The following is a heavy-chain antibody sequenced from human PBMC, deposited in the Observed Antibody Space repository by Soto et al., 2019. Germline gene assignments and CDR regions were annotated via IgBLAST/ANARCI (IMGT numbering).Heavy chain of an antibody. D-gene: IGHD3-3*01. J-gene: IGHJ6*02. CDR1: GFTFSSYG. CDR3: AKDQYDFWSGSLSSYGMDV. V-gene: IGHV3-30*18. CDR2: ISYDGSNK. Sequence: GGSLRLSCAASGFTFSSYGMHWVRQAPGKGLEWVAVISYDGSNKHYADSVKGRFTISRDNSKNTLYLQMNSLRAEDTAVYYCAKDQYDFWSGSLSSYGMDVWGQGTTVTVSS.